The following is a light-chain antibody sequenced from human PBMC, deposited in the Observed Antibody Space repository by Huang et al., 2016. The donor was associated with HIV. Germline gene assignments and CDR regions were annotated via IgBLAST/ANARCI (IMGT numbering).Light chain of an antibody. CDR2: AAS. J-gene: IGKJ2*01. Sequence: DIQMTQSPSSLSASVGDRVTITCRASQNIAIYLNWYQQKPGEAPELLIYAASNLQSGVPPRFSGGGSGTDFTLTISSLQPEDFISYFCQQSYNTPYTFGQGTKLEIK. CDR3: QQSYNTPYT. CDR1: QNIAIY. V-gene: IGKV1-39*01.